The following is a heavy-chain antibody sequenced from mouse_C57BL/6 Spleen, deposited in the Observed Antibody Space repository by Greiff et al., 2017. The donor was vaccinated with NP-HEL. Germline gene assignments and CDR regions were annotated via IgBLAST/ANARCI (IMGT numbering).Heavy chain of an antibody. Sequence: EVQLVESEGGLVQPGSSMKLSCTASGFTFSDYYMAWVRQVPEKGLEWVANINYDGSSTYYLDSLKSRFIISRDNAKNILYLQMSSLKSEDTATYDCARVGILNYYAMDYWGQGTSVTVSS. CDR2: INYDGSST. J-gene: IGHJ4*01. CDR3: ARVGILNYYAMDY. V-gene: IGHV5-16*01. CDR1: GFTFSDYY.